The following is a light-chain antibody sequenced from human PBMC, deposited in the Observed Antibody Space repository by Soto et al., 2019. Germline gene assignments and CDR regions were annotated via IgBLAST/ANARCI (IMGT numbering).Light chain of an antibody. CDR1: KLGDKH. J-gene: IGLJ1*01. Sequence: SYELTQPPSVSVSPGQTVSITCSGDKLGDKHTCWYQQKPGQPPVLVIYQDIKRPSGIPDRFSGSNSGNTATLTISGTQAMDEADYYCQAWDSNTEVFGTGTKVTVL. CDR3: QAWDSNTEV. CDR2: QDI. V-gene: IGLV3-1*01.